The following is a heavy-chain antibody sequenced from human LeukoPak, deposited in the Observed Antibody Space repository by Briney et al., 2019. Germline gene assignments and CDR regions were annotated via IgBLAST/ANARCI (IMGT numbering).Heavy chain of an antibody. V-gene: IGHV1-2*02. CDR1: GYTFTGYY. CDR2: INPNSGGT. CDR3: ASSCSSTSCYTFYYYMDV. Sequence: ASVKVSCKAFGYTFTGYYMHWVRQAPGQGLEWMGWINPNSGGTNYAQKFQGRVTMTRDTSISTAYMELSRLRSDDTAVYYCASSCSSTSCYTFYYYMDVWGKGTTVTVSS. J-gene: IGHJ6*03. D-gene: IGHD2-2*02.